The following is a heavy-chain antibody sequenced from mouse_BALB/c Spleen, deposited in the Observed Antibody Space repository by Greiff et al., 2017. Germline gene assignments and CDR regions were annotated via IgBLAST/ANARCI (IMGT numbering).Heavy chain of an antibody. CDR3: ARESNSWAMDY. J-gene: IGHJ4*01. V-gene: IGHV5-6-5*01. CDR2: ISSGGST. CDR1: GFTFSSYA. Sequence: EVKLMESGGGLVKPGGSLKLSCAASGFTFSSYAMSWVRQTPEKRLEWVASISSGGSTYYPDSVKGRFTISRDNARNILYLQMSSLRSEDTAMYYCARESNSWAMDYWGQGTSVTVSS. D-gene: IGHD2-5*01.